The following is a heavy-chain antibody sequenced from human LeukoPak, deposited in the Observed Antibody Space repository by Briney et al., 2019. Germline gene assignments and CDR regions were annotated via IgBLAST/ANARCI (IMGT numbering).Heavy chain of an antibody. D-gene: IGHD1-26*01. CDR2: MNPSSGNT. CDR1: GYTFTSDD. V-gene: IGHV1-8*01. Sequence: ASVKVSCKASGYTFTSDDINWVRQAPGQGLEWMGWMNPSSGNTGYAQKFQGRVTMTRDTSLRTAYMELRSLRSEDTAVYYCARGGDYSKLDYWGQGTLVTVSS. CDR3: ARGGDYSKLDY. J-gene: IGHJ4*02.